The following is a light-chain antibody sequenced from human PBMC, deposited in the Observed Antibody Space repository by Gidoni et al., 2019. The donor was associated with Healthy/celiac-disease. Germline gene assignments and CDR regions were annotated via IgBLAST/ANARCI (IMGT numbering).Light chain of an antibody. V-gene: IGKV1-39*01. CDR2: AES. Sequence: DIQMTQSPSSLSASVGDRVTITCRASQSISSYLNWYQQKPGKAPKLLIYAESSLQSGVPSRFSGSGSGTDFTLTISSLQPEDFATYYCQQSYSTPLFTFGPGTKVEIK. CDR3: QQSYSTPLFT. J-gene: IGKJ3*01. CDR1: QSISSY.